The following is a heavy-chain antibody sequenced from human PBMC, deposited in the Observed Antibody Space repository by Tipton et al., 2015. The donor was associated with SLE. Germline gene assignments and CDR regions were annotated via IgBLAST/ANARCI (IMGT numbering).Heavy chain of an antibody. V-gene: IGHV1-18*01. J-gene: IGHJ4*02. D-gene: IGHD3-10*01. CDR2: ISAYNGNT. CDR1: GYTFTSYG. CDR3: AGYGSGSYAPPYYFDY. Sequence: QSGPEVKKPGASVKVSCKASGYTFTSYGISWVRQAPGQGLEWMGWISAYNGNTNYAQKLQGRVTMTTDTSTSTAYMELRSLRSDATPVYYCAGYGSGSYAPPYYFDYWGQGTLVTVSS.